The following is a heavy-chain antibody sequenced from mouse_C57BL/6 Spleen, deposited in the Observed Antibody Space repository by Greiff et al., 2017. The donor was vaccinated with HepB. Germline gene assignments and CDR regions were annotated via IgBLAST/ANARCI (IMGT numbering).Heavy chain of an antibody. Sequence: VKLQQSGAELVRPGASVTLSCKASGYTFTDYEMHWVKQTPVHGLEWIGAIDPETGGTAYNQKFKGKAILTADKSSSTAYMALRRLTSEDSAVYYCTRNYGNYGRYYFDYWGQGTTLTVSS. CDR2: IDPETGGT. CDR3: TRNYGNYGRYYFDY. CDR1: GYTFTDYE. J-gene: IGHJ2*01. V-gene: IGHV1-15*01. D-gene: IGHD2-1*01.